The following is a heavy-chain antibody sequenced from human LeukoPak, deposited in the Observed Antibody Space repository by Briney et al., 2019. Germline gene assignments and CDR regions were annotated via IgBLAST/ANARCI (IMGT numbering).Heavy chain of an antibody. J-gene: IGHJ4*02. CDR3: ARVEGIVGATGGFDY. D-gene: IGHD1-26*01. V-gene: IGHV4-61*02. Sequence: SETLSLTCTVSGGSISSGSYYWSWIRQPAGKGLEWIGRIYTSGSTNYNPSLKSRVTISVDTSKNQFSLKLSSVTAADTAVYYCARVEGIVGATGGFDYWGQGTLVTVSS. CDR1: GGSISSGSYY. CDR2: IYTSGST.